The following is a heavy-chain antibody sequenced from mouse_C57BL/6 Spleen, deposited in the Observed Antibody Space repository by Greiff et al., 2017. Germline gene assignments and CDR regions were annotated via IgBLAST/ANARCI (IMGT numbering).Heavy chain of an antibody. V-gene: IGHV5-17*01. CDR2: ISSGSSTI. D-gene: IGHD2-1*01. J-gene: IGHJ2*01. Sequence: EVHLVESGGGLVKPGGSLKLSCAASGFTFSDYGMHWVRQAPEKGLEWVAYISSGSSTIYYADTVKGRFTISRDNAENTLFLQVTSLRSEDTAVYYCARRCANYEGYYFDYWGQGTTLTVSS. CDR1: GFTFSDYG. CDR3: ARRCANYEGYYFDY.